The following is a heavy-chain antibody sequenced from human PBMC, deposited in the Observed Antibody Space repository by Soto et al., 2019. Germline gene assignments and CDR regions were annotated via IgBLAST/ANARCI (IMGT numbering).Heavy chain of an antibody. Sequence: QITLKESGPTLVKPTQTLTLTCTFSGFSLSARGVGVGWIRQPPGKALEWLALIYWKDDKRYSPSLQSRLTITKDASKNQVVFSMTNVDPADTATYYCAHSPWGAAPDYWGQGTLVTVSS. CDR2: IYWKDDK. D-gene: IGHD3-16*01. J-gene: IGHJ4*02. CDR3: AHSPWGAAPDY. CDR1: GFSLSARGVG. V-gene: IGHV2-5*01.